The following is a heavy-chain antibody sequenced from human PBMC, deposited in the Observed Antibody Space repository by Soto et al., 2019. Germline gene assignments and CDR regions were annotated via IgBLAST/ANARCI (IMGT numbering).Heavy chain of an antibody. Sequence: QVQLQELGPGLVKPSETLSLTCTVSGGSLTDYYWNWIRQPPGKGLEWIGYVYYSGSTNYNPSLKSRVTISVDTSKNQFSLKLSSVTAADTAVYYCARGNDWKSSTFDIWGQGTMVSVSS. D-gene: IGHD2-21*01. J-gene: IGHJ3*02. CDR1: GGSLTDYY. CDR3: ARGNDWKSSTFDI. CDR2: VYYSGST. V-gene: IGHV4-59*01.